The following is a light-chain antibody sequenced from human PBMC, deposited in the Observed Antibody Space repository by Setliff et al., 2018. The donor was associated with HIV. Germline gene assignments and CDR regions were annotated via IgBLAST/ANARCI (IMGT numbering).Light chain of an antibody. Sequence: EIVLTQSPGTLSLSPGERATLSCRASQSVSSSYLAWYQQKPGQAPRLLIYGTSSRATGIPDRFSGSGSGTHFTLTISRLEPEDFAMYYCQQYHNSPATFGQGTKV. CDR3: QQYHNSPAT. CDR2: GTS. V-gene: IGKV3-20*01. J-gene: IGKJ1*01. CDR1: QSVSSSY.